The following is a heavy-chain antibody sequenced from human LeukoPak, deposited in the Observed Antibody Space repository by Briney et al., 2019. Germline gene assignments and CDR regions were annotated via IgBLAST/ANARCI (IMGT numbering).Heavy chain of an antibody. J-gene: IGHJ4*02. V-gene: IGHV3-21*01. CDR2: ISSSSSYI. CDR3: ARDKGGSGWYLFDY. D-gene: IGHD6-19*01. Sequence: TGGSLRLSCAASGFTFSSYSMNWVRQAPGKGLEWVSSISSSSSYIYYADSVKGRFTISRDNAKNSLYLQMNSLRAEDTAVYYCARDKGGSGWYLFDYWGQGTLVTVSS. CDR1: GFTFSSYS.